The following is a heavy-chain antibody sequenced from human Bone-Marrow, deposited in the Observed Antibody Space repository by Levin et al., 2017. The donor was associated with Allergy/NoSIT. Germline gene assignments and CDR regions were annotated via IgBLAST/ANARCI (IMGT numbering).Heavy chain of an antibody. V-gene: IGHV3-23*01. CDR3: AKDPVSGTTNFPRPNWFDP. Sequence: QHGESLKISCAASGFTFSSYAMSWVRQAPGKGLEWVSSISGSGGSTYYADSVKGRFTISRDNSENTLYLQMNSLRAEDTAVYYCAKDPVSGTTNFPRPNWFDPWGQGTLVTVSS. CDR1: GFTFSSYA. CDR2: ISGSGGST. J-gene: IGHJ5*02. D-gene: IGHD1-1*01.